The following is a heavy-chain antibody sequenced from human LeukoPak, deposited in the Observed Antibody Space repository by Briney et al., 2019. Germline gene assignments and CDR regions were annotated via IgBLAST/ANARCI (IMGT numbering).Heavy chain of an antibody. CDR2: FDPEDGET. Sequence: ASVKVSCKFSGYTLTELSMHWVRQAPGKGLEWMGGFDPEDGETIYAQKFQGRVTMTEDTSTDTAYMELGSLRSEDTAVYYCATDSTGSSWYRDWFDPWGQGTLVTVSS. J-gene: IGHJ5*02. CDR1: GYTLTELS. V-gene: IGHV1-24*01. D-gene: IGHD6-13*01. CDR3: ATDSTGSSWYRDWFDP.